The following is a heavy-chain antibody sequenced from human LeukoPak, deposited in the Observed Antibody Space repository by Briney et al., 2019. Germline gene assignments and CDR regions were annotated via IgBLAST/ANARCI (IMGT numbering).Heavy chain of an antibody. Sequence: GGSLRLSCAASGFSVNNKYMNWVRQAPGKGLEWVSVISGGGSTFYADSVKGRFTISRDNSKNTVNLQMNSLRAEDTAVYYCARESGFGELFPYAFDIWGQGTVVTVSS. CDR1: GFSVNNKY. CDR2: ISGGGST. J-gene: IGHJ3*02. D-gene: IGHD3-10*01. V-gene: IGHV3-66*01. CDR3: ARESGFGELFPYAFDI.